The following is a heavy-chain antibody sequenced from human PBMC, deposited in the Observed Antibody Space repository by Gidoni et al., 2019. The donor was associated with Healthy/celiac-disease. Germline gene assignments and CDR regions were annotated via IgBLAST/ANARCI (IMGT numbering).Heavy chain of an antibody. J-gene: IGHJ3*02. D-gene: IGHD3-22*01. V-gene: IGHV1-46*03. Sequence: QVQRVQPGAEVKKAGAPVKVCCKASGYPYTIHYMHCVRQAPGQVLEWMGRVNPSGGSTSYAQKFQGRVTMTRDTSTSTVYMELSSLGSEDTAVYYCARSGFDPYYYDSRIGENAFDIWGQGTMVTVSS. CDR3: ARSGFDPYYYDSRIGENAFDI. CDR1: GYPYTIHY. CDR2: VNPSGGST.